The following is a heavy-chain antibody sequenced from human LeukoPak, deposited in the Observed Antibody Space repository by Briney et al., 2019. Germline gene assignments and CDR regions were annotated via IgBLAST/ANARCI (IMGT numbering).Heavy chain of an antibody. D-gene: IGHD6-13*01. CDR2: IHYSGST. Sequence: PSQTLSLTCTVSGGSISSGGYYWSWIRQHPGKGLEWIGYIHYSGSTYCNPSLKSRVTISVDTSKNQFSLKLSSVTAADTAVYYCARTPGMAAAADNWFDPWGQGTLVTVSS. V-gene: IGHV4-31*03. CDR3: ARTPGMAAAADNWFDP. J-gene: IGHJ5*02. CDR1: GGSISSGGYY.